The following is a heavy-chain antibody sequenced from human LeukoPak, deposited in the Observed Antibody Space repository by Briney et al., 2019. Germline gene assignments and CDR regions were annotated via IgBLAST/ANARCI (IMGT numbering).Heavy chain of an antibody. D-gene: IGHD5-24*01. CDR3: ARDRRDGNKFHFDY. CDR1: GFTLSDYW. Sequence: PGGSLRLSCAASGFTLSDYWMSWVRQAPGKGLEWVANIKQDGSEKYYVDSVKGRFIISRDNAKNSLHLQMKSLRAEDTAVYYCARDRRDGNKFHFDYWGQGTLVTVST. J-gene: IGHJ4*02. CDR2: IKQDGSEK. V-gene: IGHV3-7*01.